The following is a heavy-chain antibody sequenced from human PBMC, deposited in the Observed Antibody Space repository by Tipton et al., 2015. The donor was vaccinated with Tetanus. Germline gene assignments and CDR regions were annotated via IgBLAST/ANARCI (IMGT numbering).Heavy chain of an antibody. D-gene: IGHD3-16*01. CDR2: IYKDGSQK. Sequence: SLRLSCEGHQGYDFSRFRMSWVRQAPGKGLEGVANIYKDGSQKDYVDSVKGRFTISRDNAKNSLYLQMNSLRVEDTAMYYCMRGVGDEHTASGDYWGQGTLVTVSS. V-gene: IGHV3-7*01. CDR3: MRGVGDEHTASGDY. CDR1: QGYDFSRFR. J-gene: IGHJ4*02.